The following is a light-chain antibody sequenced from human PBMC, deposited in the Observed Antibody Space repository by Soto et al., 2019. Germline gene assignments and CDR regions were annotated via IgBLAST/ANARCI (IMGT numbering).Light chain of an antibody. V-gene: IGLV1-47*01. CDR3: AAWDNSRSGWV. J-gene: IGLJ3*02. CDR1: SSNIGSNH. Sequence: QSVLTQPPSASGTPGQRVTISCSGSSSNIGSNHVYWFQQLPGTAPKLLVYRSDQRPSGVPDRFSGSTSDTSASLTISGLRSDDEDNYYGAAWDNSRSGWVFGGGTKLTVL. CDR2: RSD.